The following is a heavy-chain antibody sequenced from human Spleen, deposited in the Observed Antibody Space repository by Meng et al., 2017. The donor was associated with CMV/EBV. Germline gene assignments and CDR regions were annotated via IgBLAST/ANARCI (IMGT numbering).Heavy chain of an antibody. CDR1: GFTFSSYS. J-gene: IGHJ6*02. CDR3: ARAAGVLYGMDV. Sequence: GESLKNSCAASGFTFSSYSMNWVRQAPGKGLEWVSSISSSSSYIYYADSVKGRFTISRDNAKNSLYLQMNSLRAEDTAVYYCARAAGVLYGMDVWGQGTTVTVSS. V-gene: IGHV3-21*01. CDR2: ISSSSSYI. D-gene: IGHD3-10*01.